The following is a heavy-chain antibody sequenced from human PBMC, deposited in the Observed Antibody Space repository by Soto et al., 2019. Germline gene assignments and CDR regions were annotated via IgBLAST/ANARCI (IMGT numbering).Heavy chain of an antibody. CDR3: ARTLGIAAAGGYGMDV. CDR2: IYYSGST. D-gene: IGHD6-13*01. Sequence: SETLSLTCTVSGGSISSYYWSWIRQPPGKGLEWIGYIYYSGSTNYNPSLKSRVTISVDTSKNQFSLKLSSVTAADTAVYYCARTLGIAAAGGYGMDVWGQGTTVTVSS. V-gene: IGHV4-59*01. J-gene: IGHJ6*02. CDR1: GGSISSYY.